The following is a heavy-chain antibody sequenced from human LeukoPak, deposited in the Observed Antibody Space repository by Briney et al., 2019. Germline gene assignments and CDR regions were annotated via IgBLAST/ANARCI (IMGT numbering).Heavy chain of an antibody. J-gene: IGHJ3*02. D-gene: IGHD2-15*01. V-gene: IGHV4-59*01. CDR1: GDSISSYY. CDR2: VHNRGSI. Sequence: SETLSLTCTVSGDSISSYYWTWLRQPPGKGLKWIGYVHNRGSINRNPSLKSRLTISLDTSKNQFSLTLTSVTAADTAIYYCATSGSSWTDAYNIWGQGTMVTVPS. CDR3: ATSGSSWTDAYNI.